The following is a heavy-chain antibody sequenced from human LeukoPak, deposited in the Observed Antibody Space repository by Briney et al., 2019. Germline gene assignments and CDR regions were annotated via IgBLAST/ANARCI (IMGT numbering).Heavy chain of an antibody. CDR1: GFTFSSYT. J-gene: IGHJ4*02. V-gene: IGHV3-21*01. CDR2: ISSSSSYK. CDR3: ARETTTIFGVVPYYFDY. D-gene: IGHD3-3*01. Sequence: PGESLRLSCAASGFTFSSYTMNWVRQAPGKGLEWVSSISSSSSYKYYADSVKGRVTISIDNAKNSLHLQMNSLRAEDTAVYYCARETTTIFGVVPYYFDYWGQGTLVTVSS.